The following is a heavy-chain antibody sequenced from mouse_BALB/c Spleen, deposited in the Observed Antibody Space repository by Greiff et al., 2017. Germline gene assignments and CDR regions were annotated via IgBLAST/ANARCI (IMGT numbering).Heavy chain of an antibody. D-gene: IGHD2-4*01. CDR2: IDPANGNT. CDR1: GFNIKDTY. CDR3: ARSGYYDYDGAWFAY. J-gene: IGHJ3*01. V-gene: IGHV14-3*02. Sequence: EVQLQQSGAELVKPGASVKLSCTASGFNIKDTYMHWVKQRPEQGLEWIGRIDPANGNTKYDPKFQGKATITADTSSNTAYLQLSSLTSEDTAVYYCARSGYYDYDGAWFAYWGQGTLVTVSA.